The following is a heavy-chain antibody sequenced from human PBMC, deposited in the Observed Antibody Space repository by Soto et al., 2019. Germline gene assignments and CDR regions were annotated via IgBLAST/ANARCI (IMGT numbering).Heavy chain of an antibody. J-gene: IGHJ6*02. CDR1: GGTFSSYA. Sequence: SVKVSCKASGGTFSSYAISWVRQAPGQGLEWMGGIIPIFGTANYAQKFQGRVTITADESTSTAYMELSSLRSEDTAVYYCARDGPVTMVRGVIIPLYGMDVWGQGTAVTVSS. CDR3: ARDGPVTMVRGVIIPLYGMDV. V-gene: IGHV1-69*13. D-gene: IGHD3-10*01. CDR2: IIPIFGTA.